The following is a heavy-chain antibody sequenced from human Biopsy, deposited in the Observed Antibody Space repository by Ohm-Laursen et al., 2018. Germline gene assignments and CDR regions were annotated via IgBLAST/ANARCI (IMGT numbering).Heavy chain of an antibody. CDR2: VYYTGTT. Sequence: SETLSLTCTVSGGSISSYHWTWIRQPPGKGLEWLGYVYYTGTTNYNPSLESRVTMSLDSSKNLFSLKLNSVTATDTAVYYCARRLPLRGYAFDVWGQGTLVTVSS. CDR1: GGSISSYH. D-gene: IGHD3-10*01. CDR3: ARRLPLRGYAFDV. V-gene: IGHV4-59*08. J-gene: IGHJ3*01.